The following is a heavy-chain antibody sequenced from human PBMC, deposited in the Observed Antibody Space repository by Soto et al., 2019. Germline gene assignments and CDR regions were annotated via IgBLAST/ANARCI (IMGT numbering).Heavy chain of an antibody. J-gene: IGHJ4*02. CDR1: GYTFTSYT. V-gene: IGHV1-18*01. CDR3: ARDTGNFFDY. Sequence: ASVKVSCKASGYTFTSYTVSWVRQAPGQGLEWVGWIGPSSGNTDSARYLQGRVTMTTDTSTGTAYMELRSLRSDDTAVYYCARDTGNFFDYWGQGTLVTVSS. CDR2: IGPSSGNT.